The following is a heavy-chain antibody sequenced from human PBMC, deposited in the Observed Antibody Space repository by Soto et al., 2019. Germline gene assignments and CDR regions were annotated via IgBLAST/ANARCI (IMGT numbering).Heavy chain of an antibody. CDR1: GGSVYSNGHY. V-gene: IGHV4-39*01. Sequence: SETLSLTCIVSGGSVYSNGHYWGWIRQPPGKGLEWIGSIDNNGVTNYNSSLKSRVTISRDTSKNQFSLRLTSVTAAYTAVYYCEKISVGATGDIDGDSWGPGSQVTVPS. J-gene: IGHJ4*02. CDR2: IDNNGVT. CDR3: EKISVGATGDIDGDS. D-gene: IGHD2-15*01.